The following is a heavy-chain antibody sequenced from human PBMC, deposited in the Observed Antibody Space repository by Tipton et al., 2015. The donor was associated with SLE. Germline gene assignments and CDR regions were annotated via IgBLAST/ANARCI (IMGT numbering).Heavy chain of an antibody. CDR1: GGSISSYY. D-gene: IGHD3-10*01. CDR2: IYSSGST. V-gene: IGHV4-4*08. J-gene: IGHJ4*02. Sequence: TLSLTCTVSGGSISSYYWSWIRQPPGKGLEWIGYIYSSGSTNYNPSLQSRVTISVDTSKNQFSLKLSSVTAADTAVYHCARGLAMVRGDSMDYWGQGTLVTVSS. CDR3: ARGLAMVRGDSMDY.